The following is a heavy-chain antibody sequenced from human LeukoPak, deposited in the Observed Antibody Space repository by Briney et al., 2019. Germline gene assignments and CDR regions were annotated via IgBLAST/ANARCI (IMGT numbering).Heavy chain of an antibody. CDR3: ARDWSVIAVASHAFDI. CDR2: ISYSGNT. Sequence: SETLSLTCTVSGGSISSTRYYWGWIRQPPGKGLEWIGSISYSGNTFYNPSLKSRVTMSVDTSKNQFSLKLSSVTAADTAVYYCARDWSVIAVASHAFDIWGQGTMVTVSS. V-gene: IGHV4-39*07. CDR1: GGSISSTRYY. D-gene: IGHD6-19*01. J-gene: IGHJ3*02.